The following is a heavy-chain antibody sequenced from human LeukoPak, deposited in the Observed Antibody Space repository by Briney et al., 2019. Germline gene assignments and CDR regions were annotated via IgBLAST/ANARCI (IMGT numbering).Heavy chain of an antibody. CDR1: GFTFDDYA. J-gene: IGHJ6*02. CDR3: AKDTEGYSYGYYYYGMDV. Sequence: GGSLRLSCAASGFTFDDYAMHWVRQAPGKGLEWASLISGDGGRTYYADSVKGRFTISRDNSKNSLYLQMNSLRTEDTALYYCAKDTEGYSYGYYYYGMDVWGQGTTVTVSS. D-gene: IGHD5-18*01. CDR2: ISGDGGRT. V-gene: IGHV3-43*02.